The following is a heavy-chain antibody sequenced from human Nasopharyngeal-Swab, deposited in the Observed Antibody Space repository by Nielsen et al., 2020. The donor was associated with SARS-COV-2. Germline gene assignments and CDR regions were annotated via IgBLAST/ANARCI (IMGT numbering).Heavy chain of an antibody. CDR1: GGTFSSYA. V-gene: IGHV1-69*13. J-gene: IGHJ4*02. Sequence: VKVSCKASGGTFSSYAISWVRQAPGQGLEWMGGIIPIFGTANYAQKFQGRVTIIADESTSTAYMELSSLRSEDTAVYYCASEYSGYDHGDWGQGTLVTVSS. D-gene: IGHD5-12*01. CDR3: ASEYSGYDHGD. CDR2: IIPIFGTA.